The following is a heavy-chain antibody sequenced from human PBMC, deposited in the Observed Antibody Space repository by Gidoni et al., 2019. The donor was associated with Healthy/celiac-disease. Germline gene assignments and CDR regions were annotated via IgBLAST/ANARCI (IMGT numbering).Heavy chain of an antibody. Sequence: QVQLVQSGAEVKKPGSSVKVSCTASGGTFSSSAISWVRQAPGQGLEWMGGIIPIFGTANYAQKFQGRVTITADESTSTAYMELSSLRSEDTAVYYCARAIEYCGGDCYSQLDAFDIWGQGTMVTVSS. D-gene: IGHD2-21*02. CDR1: GGTFSSSA. J-gene: IGHJ3*02. CDR3: ARAIEYCGGDCYSQLDAFDI. CDR2: IIPIFGTA. V-gene: IGHV1-69*01.